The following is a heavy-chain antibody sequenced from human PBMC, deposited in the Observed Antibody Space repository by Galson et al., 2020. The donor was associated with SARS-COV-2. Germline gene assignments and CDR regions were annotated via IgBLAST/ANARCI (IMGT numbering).Heavy chain of an antibody. CDR2: FDPEDGET. V-gene: IGHV1-24*01. CDR1: GYTLTELS. D-gene: IGHD1-26*01. Sequence: ASVKVSCKVSGYTLTELSMHWVRQAPGKGLEWMGGFDPEDGETIYAQKFQGRVTMTEDTSTDTAYMELSSLRSEDTAVYYCATFVPPWGSYLKGFDYWGQGTLVTGSA. J-gene: IGHJ4*02. CDR3: ATFVPPWGSYLKGFDY.